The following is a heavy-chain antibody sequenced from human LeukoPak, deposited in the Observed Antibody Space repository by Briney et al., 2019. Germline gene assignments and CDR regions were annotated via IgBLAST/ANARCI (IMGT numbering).Heavy chain of an antibody. CDR3: ARNTPSLTTYGMDV. CDR2: ISGGSSST. Sequence: PGGSLRLSCEVSGFTFSRYSMNWVRQAPGKGLEWASVISGGSSSTFYADSVKGRFTISRDNAKSSLYLQMNSLRAEDTAVYYCARNTPSLTTYGMDVWGQGTTVTVSS. V-gene: IGHV3-21*01. CDR1: GFTFSRYS. D-gene: IGHD1-14*01. J-gene: IGHJ6*02.